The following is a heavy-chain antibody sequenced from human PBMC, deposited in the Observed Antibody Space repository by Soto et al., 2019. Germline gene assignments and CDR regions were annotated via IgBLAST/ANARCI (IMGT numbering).Heavy chain of an antibody. CDR3: ARAIAVSGTRSCSFDY. Sequence: ASVKVSCKASGYTFTGYYMHWVRQAPGQGLEWMGWINPNSGGTNYAQKFQGWVTMTRDTSISTAYMELSRLRSDDTAVYYCARAIAVSGTRSCSFDYWGQGTLVTVSS. CDR1: GYTFTGYY. J-gene: IGHJ4*02. CDR2: INPNSGGT. D-gene: IGHD6-19*01. V-gene: IGHV1-2*04.